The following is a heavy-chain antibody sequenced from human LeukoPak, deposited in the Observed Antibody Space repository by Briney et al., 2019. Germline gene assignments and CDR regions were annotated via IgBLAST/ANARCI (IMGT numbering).Heavy chain of an antibody. D-gene: IGHD3-22*01. CDR3: ARGIVVVMGAFDI. CDR1: GFTFDDYG. Sequence: GGSLRLSCAASGFTFDDYGMSWVRQAPGEGLEWVSGINWNGGNTGYADSVKGRITISRDNAKNSLYLQTNSLRAEDTAFYYCARGIVVVMGAFDIWGQGTMVTVSS. J-gene: IGHJ3*02. CDR2: INWNGGNT. V-gene: IGHV3-20*04.